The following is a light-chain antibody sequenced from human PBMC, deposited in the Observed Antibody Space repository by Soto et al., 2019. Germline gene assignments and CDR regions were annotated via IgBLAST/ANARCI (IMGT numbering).Light chain of an antibody. CDR3: SSYTRSSTLDVV. CDR2: DVS. V-gene: IGLV2-14*01. J-gene: IGLJ2*01. CDR1: SSDVVGYNY. Sequence: QSVLTQPASVSGSPGQSITISCTGTSSDVVGYNYVSWYQQHPGKAPKLMIYDVSNRPSGVSNRFSGSKSGNTASLTISGLQAEDEADYYCSSYTRSSTLDVVFGGGIKLTVL.